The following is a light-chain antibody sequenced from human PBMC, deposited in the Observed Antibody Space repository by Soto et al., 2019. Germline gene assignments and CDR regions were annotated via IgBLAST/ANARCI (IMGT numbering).Light chain of an antibody. CDR2: GAS. CDR3: QHYDNSLLT. CDR1: QRVETF. Sequence: DIVMTQSPAILSVSPGERATLSCSASQRVETFLAWFQHKAGQAPRLLIFGASTRAAGVPARFIGSGSGTDFTLSISRLEPADFAVYYCQHYDNSLLTFGPGTKVDIK. V-gene: IGKV3-15*01. J-gene: IGKJ3*01.